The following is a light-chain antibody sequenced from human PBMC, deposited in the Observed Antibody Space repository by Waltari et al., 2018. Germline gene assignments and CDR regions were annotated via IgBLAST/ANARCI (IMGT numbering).Light chain of an antibody. CDR2: EVF. Sequence: QSAPTQPDAVSGTARLSGHISRTGPTSCVGSYHFARWYQQHPGQAPKRLICEVFKRPPDISRRFSGSKSGSAASQTISGLQPEDDADYYCCSYAGRGTYVFGSGTKVTV. CDR3: CSYAGRGTYV. V-gene: IGLV2-23*02. CDR1: TSCVGSYHF. J-gene: IGLJ1*01.